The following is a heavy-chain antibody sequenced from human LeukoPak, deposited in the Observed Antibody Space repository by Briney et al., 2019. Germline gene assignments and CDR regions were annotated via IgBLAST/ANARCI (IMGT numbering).Heavy chain of an antibody. Sequence: GGSLRLSCAASGFTFSSYAMHWVRQAPGKGLEWVAVISDDGSNKYYADSVKGRFTISRDNSKNTLYLQMNSLRAEDTAVYYCARGEIYYDFWSGYYLDTFDYWGQGTLVTVSS. J-gene: IGHJ4*02. CDR3: ARGEIYYDFWSGYYLDTFDY. CDR1: GFTFSSYA. V-gene: IGHV3-30*04. CDR2: ISDDGSNK. D-gene: IGHD3-3*01.